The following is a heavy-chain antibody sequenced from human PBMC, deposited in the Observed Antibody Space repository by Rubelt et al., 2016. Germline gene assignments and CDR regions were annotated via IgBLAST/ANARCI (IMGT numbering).Heavy chain of an antibody. V-gene: IGHV3-33*01. J-gene: IGHJ4*02. CDR3: ARVSGRFLEWLLLGEIDY. Sequence: QVQLVESGGGVVQPGRSLRLSCAASGFTFSSYGMHWVRQAPGKGLEWVAVIWYDGSNKYYADSVEGRLRISREKSKNTWYREMNSLGAEDKSVYYCARVSGRFLEWLLLGEIDYWGQGTLVTVSS. CDR1: GFTFSSYG. CDR2: IWYDGSNK. D-gene: IGHD3-3*01.